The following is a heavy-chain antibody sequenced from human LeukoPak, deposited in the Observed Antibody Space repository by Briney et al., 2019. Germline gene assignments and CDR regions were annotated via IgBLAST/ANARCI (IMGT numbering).Heavy chain of an antibody. CDR3: ARQGFGSGSPPSYNWFDP. V-gene: IGHV4-34*01. J-gene: IGHJ5*02. CDR2: INHSGST. D-gene: IGHD1-26*01. CDR1: GGSFSGYY. Sequence: SETLSLTCAVYGGSFSGYYWSWIRQPPGKGLEWIGEINHSGSTNYNPSLKSRVTISVDTSKNQFSLKLNSVTAADTAVYYCARQGFGSGSPPSYNWFDPWGQGTLVTVSS.